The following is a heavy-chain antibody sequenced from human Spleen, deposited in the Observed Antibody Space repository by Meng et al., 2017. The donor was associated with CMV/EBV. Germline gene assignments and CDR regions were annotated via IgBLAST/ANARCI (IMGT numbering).Heavy chain of an antibody. CDR3: ARVRRWRGIAPWGFDY. CDR2: IIPNSGGT. V-gene: IGHV1-2*02. Sequence: ASVKVSCKASGYTFTGYYMHWVRQAPGQGLEWMGWIIPNSGGTNYAQKFQGRVTMTRDTSISTAYMELSRLRSDDTAVYYCARVRRWRGIAPWGFDYWGQGTLVTVSS. CDR1: GYTFTGYY. J-gene: IGHJ4*02. D-gene: IGHD6-13*01.